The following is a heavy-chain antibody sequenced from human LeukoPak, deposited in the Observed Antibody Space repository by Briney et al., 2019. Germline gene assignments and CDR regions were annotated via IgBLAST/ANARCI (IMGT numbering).Heavy chain of an antibody. CDR3: ATRGTTATKYLEH. Sequence: SGGPLRLSCAPDGCTFGRYVMGDVRGPPGRGMEWVSTIVSTSYTYYTDSVKGRFTISRDNSKNTLHLQMNSLRAEDTAIYYCATRGTTATKYLEHWGQGTLVTVSS. D-gene: IGHD1-1*01. V-gene: IGHV3-23*01. CDR1: GCTFGRYV. J-gene: IGHJ4*02. CDR2: IVSTSYT.